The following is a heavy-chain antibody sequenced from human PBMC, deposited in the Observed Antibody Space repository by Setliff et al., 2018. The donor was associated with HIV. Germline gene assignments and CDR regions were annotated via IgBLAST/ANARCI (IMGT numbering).Heavy chain of an antibody. V-gene: IGHV4-34*01. CDR1: GGSFSGYY. J-gene: IGHJ5*02. CDR2: INHSGST. CDR3: ARGPRYYDILTGYYKEGDWFDP. Sequence: TLSLTCAVYGGSFSGYYWSWIRQPPGKGLEWIGEINHSGSTNYNPSLKSRVTISVDTSKNQFSLKLSSVTAADTAVYYCARGPRYYDILTGYYKEGDWFDPWGQGTQVTVSS. D-gene: IGHD3-9*01.